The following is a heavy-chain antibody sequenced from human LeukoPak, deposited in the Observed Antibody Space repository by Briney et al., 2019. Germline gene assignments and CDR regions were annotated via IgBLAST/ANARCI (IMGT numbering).Heavy chain of an antibody. CDR3: ARHGLRYFDWLSIDY. D-gene: IGHD3-9*01. J-gene: IGHJ4*02. CDR1: GGSISSYY. Sequence: SETLSLTCTVSGGSISSYYWSWIRQPPGKGLEWIGYIYYSGSTNYNPSLKSRVTISVDTSKNQFPLKLSSVTAADTAVYYCARHGLRYFDWLSIDYWGQGTLVTVSS. CDR2: IYYSGST. V-gene: IGHV4-59*08.